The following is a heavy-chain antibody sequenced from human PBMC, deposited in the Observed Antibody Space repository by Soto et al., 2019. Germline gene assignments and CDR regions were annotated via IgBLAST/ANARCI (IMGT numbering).Heavy chain of an antibody. CDR3: ARDQKYQLLSPTYYYYGMDV. V-gene: IGHV4-31*03. Sequence: SETLSLTCTVSGGSISSGGYYWSWIRQHPGTGLEWIGYIYYSGSTYYNPSLKSRVTISVDTSKNQFSLKLSSVTAADTAVYYCARDQKYQLLSPTYYYYGMDVWGQGTTVTVSS. CDR2: IYYSGST. D-gene: IGHD2-2*01. J-gene: IGHJ6*02. CDR1: GGSISSGGYY.